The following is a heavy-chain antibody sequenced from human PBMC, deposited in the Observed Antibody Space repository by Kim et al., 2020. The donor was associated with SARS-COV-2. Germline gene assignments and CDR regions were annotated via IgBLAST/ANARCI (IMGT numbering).Heavy chain of an antibody. CDR1: GGTFSSYA. Sequence: SVKVSCKSSGGTFSSYAISWVRQAPGQGLEWMGRIIPILGIANYAQKFQGRVTITADKSTSTAYMELSSLRSEDTAVYYCASPYPRDVYRSTYYYYYYMDVWGKGTPVTVSS. CDR2: IIPILGIA. CDR3: ASPYPRDVYRSTYYYYYYMDV. J-gene: IGHJ6*03. V-gene: IGHV1-69*04.